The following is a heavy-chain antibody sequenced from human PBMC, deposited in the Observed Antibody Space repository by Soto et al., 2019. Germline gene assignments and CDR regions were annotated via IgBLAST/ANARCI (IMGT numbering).Heavy chain of an antibody. D-gene: IGHD2-21*02. CDR3: ARDERDSCSGGDCFHFDY. CDR1: GYTFTYYG. V-gene: IGHV1-18*04. Sequence: ASVKVSCKASGYTFTYYGISWVRQAPGQGLEWLGWISTYSGDTNSAPRLQGRLTMSTDTSTSTAYMELRSLTSDDTAVYYCARDERDSCSGGDCFHFDYWGQGTLVTV. J-gene: IGHJ4*02. CDR2: ISTYSGDT.